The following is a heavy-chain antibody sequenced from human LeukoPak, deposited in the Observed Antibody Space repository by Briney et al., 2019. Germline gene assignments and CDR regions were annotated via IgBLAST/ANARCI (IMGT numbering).Heavy chain of an antibody. V-gene: IGHV3-53*01. D-gene: IGHD1-14*01. CDR2: LYSDGNT. Sequence: GGSLRLSCAASGFTVITNDMTWVRQAPGKGLEWVSVLYSDGNTKYVDSVQGRFTISRDNSKNTLYLEMNSLSPDDTAVYYCARGVEPLAANTLAYWGQGTLSTASS. CDR1: GFTVITND. J-gene: IGHJ4*02. CDR3: ARGVEPLAANTLAY.